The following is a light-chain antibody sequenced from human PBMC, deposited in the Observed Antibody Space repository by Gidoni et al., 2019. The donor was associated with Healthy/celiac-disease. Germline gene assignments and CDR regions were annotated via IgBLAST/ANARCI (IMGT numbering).Light chain of an antibody. Sequence: QSALTQPASVSGSPGQSITISCTGTSSDVGGYNYVSWYQQHPGKAPKLMIYEVSNRPSGVSNRFSGSKSGNTASLTISGLQAEDEAYYYCSSYTSSSTVVFGTGTKVTVL. CDR1: SSDVGGYNY. CDR3: SSYTSSSTVV. V-gene: IGLV2-14*01. J-gene: IGLJ1*01. CDR2: EVS.